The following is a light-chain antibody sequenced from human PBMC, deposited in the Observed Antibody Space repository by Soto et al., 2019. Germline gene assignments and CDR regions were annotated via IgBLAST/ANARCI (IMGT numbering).Light chain of an antibody. CDR1: QGISHD. V-gene: IGKV1-39*01. CDR3: QQRYDAQFT. Sequence: DIQLTQSPSSLSASVGDEVTITCRASQGISHDLTWYQQKPGRAPTLLIYGVATLQSGVPPRFSGGGSATEFTLTISKLQLEDCATYYCQQRYDAQFTLGGGTRVEIK. CDR2: GVA. J-gene: IGKJ4*01.